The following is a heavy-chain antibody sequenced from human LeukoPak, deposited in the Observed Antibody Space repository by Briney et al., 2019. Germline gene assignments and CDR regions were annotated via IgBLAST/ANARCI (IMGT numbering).Heavy chain of an antibody. V-gene: IGHV3-49*04. CDR1: GFTFGDYA. CDR3: TRVPSITMVRGVIIIFDY. Sequence: GGSLRLSCTASGFTFGDYAMSWVRQAPGKGLEWVGFIRSKAYGGTKEYAASVKGRFTISRDDSKSIAYLQMNSLKTEDTAVYYCTRVPSITMVRGVIIIFDYWGQGTLVTVSS. J-gene: IGHJ4*02. CDR2: IRSKAYGGTK. D-gene: IGHD3-10*01.